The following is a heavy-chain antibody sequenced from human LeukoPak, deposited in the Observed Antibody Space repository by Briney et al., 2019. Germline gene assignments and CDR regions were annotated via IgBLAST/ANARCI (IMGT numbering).Heavy chain of an antibody. V-gene: IGHV3-74*01. CDR2: INSDGSST. CDR3: ARDRQDIVVVPAAYNWFDP. Sequence: GGSLRLSCAASGFTFSSYWMHWVRQAPGKGLVWVSRINSDGSSTSYADSAKGRFTISRDNAKNSLYLQMNSLRAEDTALYYCARDRQDIVVVPAAYNWFDPWGQGTLVTVSS. J-gene: IGHJ5*02. CDR1: GFTFSSYW. D-gene: IGHD2-2*01.